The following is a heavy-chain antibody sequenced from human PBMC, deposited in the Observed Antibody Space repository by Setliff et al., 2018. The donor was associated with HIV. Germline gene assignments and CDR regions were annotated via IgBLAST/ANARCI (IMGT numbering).Heavy chain of an antibody. CDR3: ARAPAHEHSTGWYSSSNRFDP. CDR2: IIPLFGTA. J-gene: IGHJ5*02. Sequence: SVKVSCKAAGGTFSGHAIHWVRQAPGQGVEWMGEIIPLFGTAHYAQKFQGRVTITTDDSTSTAYMELSRLRSADTAVYYCARAPAHEHSTGWYSSSNRFDPWGQGTLVTVSS. D-gene: IGHD6-19*01. V-gene: IGHV1-69*05. CDR1: GGTFSGHA.